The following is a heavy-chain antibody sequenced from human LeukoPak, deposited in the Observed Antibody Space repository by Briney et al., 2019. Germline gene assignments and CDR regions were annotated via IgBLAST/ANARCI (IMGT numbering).Heavy chain of an antibody. J-gene: IGHJ3*02. CDR1: GGTFSSYA. CDR2: IIPIFGIA. CDR3: ARETGYCSGGSCYYDAFDI. Sequence: ASVKVSCKASGGTFSSYAISWVRQAPGQGLEWMGRIIPIFGIANYAQKFQGRVTITAGKSTSTAYMELSSLRSEDTAVYYCARETGYCSGGSCYYDAFDIWGQGTMVTVSS. V-gene: IGHV1-69*04. D-gene: IGHD2-15*01.